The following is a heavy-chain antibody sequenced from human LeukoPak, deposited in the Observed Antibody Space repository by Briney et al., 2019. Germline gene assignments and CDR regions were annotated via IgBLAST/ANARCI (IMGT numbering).Heavy chain of an antibody. J-gene: IGHJ4*02. V-gene: IGHV4-39*07. Sequence: SETLSLTCTVSGVSISSSSYYWAWIRQPPGKGLEWIGSIYYGGSTYYNPSLKSRVTISVDTSKNQFSLKLNSVTAADTAMYYCAREEAGFFGPFLPDYWGQGTLVTVSS. CDR1: GVSISSSSYY. CDR2: IYYGGST. CDR3: AREEAGFFGPFLPDY. D-gene: IGHD6-19*01.